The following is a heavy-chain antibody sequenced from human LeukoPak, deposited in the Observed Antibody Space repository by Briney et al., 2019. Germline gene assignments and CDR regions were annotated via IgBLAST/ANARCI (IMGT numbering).Heavy chain of an antibody. CDR1: GFSFSNYG. CDR3: ARFGGNYYYYYYMDV. D-gene: IGHD3-10*01. V-gene: IGHV3-30-3*01. J-gene: IGHJ6*03. Sequence: PGGSLRLSCAASGFSFSNYGMHWVRQAPGKGLEWVAVTSYDGSNKYYGDSVKGRFTISRDNAKNSLYLQMNSLRAEDTAVYYCARFGGNYYYYYYMDVWGKGTTVTVSS. CDR2: TSYDGSNK.